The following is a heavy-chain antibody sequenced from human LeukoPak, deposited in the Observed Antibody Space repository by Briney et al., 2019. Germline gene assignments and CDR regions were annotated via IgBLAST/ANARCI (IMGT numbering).Heavy chain of an antibody. V-gene: IGHV4-59*01. Sequence: SETLSLTCTVSGGSISSYYWSWIRQPPGKGREWSGYIYYSGSTNYNPSLRSRVTISVDTSKNQFSLKLSSVTAADTAVYYCARGPWPSGYSYGYYFDYWGQGTLVTVSS. J-gene: IGHJ4*02. CDR3: ARGPWPSGYSYGYYFDY. CDR1: GGSISSYY. CDR2: IYYSGST. D-gene: IGHD5-18*01.